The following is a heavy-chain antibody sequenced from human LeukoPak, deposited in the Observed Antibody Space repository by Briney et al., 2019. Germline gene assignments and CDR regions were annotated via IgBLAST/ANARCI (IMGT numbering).Heavy chain of an antibody. V-gene: IGHV3-7*01. CDR1: GFTFSSYA. D-gene: IGHD3-10*01. Sequence: GGSLRLSCAASGFTFSSYAMHWVRQAPGKGLEWVANIKTDGSVKNYVDSVKGRFTISRDNAKTSLYLQVNSLRAEDTAVYYCARDIGWSNFDYWGQGTLVTVSS. CDR2: IKTDGSVK. J-gene: IGHJ4*02. CDR3: ARDIGWSNFDY.